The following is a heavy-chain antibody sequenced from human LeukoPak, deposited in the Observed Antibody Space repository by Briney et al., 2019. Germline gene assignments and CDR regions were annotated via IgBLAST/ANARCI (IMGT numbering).Heavy chain of an antibody. CDR1: GFTFTNYP. D-gene: IGHD5-24*01. Sequence: PGGSLRLSCAVSGFTFTNYPMSWVRQAPGKGLEWVSGISNSKGISDYYADSVKGRFTISRDNSKNTLYLQMNSLRGEDTAVYNCAKRRDAYPIRGTFDSWGQGALVTVSS. CDR2: ISNSKGISD. V-gene: IGHV3-23*01. J-gene: IGHJ4*02. CDR3: AKRRDAYPIRGTFDS.